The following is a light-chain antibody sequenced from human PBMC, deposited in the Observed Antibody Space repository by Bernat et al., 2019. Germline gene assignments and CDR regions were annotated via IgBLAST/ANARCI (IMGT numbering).Light chain of an antibody. CDR3: ASWDDSLTGGV. J-gene: IGLJ3*02. Sequence: QPVLTQPPSVSEAPRQRVTISCSGSSSNIGNNAVNWYQQLPGKAPKLLIFYDDLLPSGVSDRFSGSKSGTSASLAISGLQSEDEADYYCASWDDSLTGGVFGGGTKLTVL. V-gene: IGLV1-36*01. CDR1: SSNIGNNA. CDR2: YDD.